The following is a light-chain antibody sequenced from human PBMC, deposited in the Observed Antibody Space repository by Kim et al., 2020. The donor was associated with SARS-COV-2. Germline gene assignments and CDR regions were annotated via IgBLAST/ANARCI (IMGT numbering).Light chain of an antibody. CDR2: GAS. Sequence: SPGERAPLSCRASQSVSSNLAWYQQKNGQAPRLLIYGASTRATGVPARFSGSASGTEFTLTISSLQSEDFAVYYCQQYNTWPPWTFGQGTKVDIK. V-gene: IGKV3-15*01. CDR1: QSVSSN. J-gene: IGKJ1*01. CDR3: QQYNTWPPWT.